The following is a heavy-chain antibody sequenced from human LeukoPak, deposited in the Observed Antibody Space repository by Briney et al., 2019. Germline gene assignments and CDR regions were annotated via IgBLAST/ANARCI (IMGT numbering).Heavy chain of an antibody. Sequence: GRSLRLSCAASGFTFDDYAMHWVRQAPGKGLEWVSGISWNSGSIGYADSVKGRFTISRDNAKNSLYLQMNSLRADDLALYYCAKDHTSKWNDGEDFFDYWGQGILVTVSS. D-gene: IGHD1-1*01. CDR3: AKDHTSKWNDGEDFFDY. J-gene: IGHJ4*02. CDR1: GFTFDDYA. V-gene: IGHV3-9*03. CDR2: ISWNSGSI.